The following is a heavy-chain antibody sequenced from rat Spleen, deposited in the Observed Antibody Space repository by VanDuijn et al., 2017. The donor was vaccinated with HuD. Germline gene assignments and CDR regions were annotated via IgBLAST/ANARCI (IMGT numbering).Heavy chain of an antibody. J-gene: IGHJ2*01. D-gene: IGHD1-4*01. CDR2: ISSGGST. Sequence: QVQLKESGPGLVQPSQTLSLTCTVSGFSLTSYSVHWVRQPPGKGLEWIAAISSGGSTYYNSALKSRLSISRDTSKSQVFLKMNSLQTEDTAMYFCANYRYWGQGVMVTVSS. CDR3: ANYRY. V-gene: IGHV2-6*01. CDR1: GFSLTSYS.